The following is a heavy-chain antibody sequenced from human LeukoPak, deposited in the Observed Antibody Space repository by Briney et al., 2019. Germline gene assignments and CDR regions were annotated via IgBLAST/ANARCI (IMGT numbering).Heavy chain of an antibody. Sequence: PGGSLRLSCAASGFTFSSYAVSWVRQAPGKGLEWVSGISGSGGSTYYADSVKGRFTISRDNSKNTLYLQVNSLRAEDTAVYYCARGYSSGWSFFEYWGQGTPVTVSS. CDR2: ISGSGGST. CDR1: GFTFSSYA. J-gene: IGHJ4*02. V-gene: IGHV3-23*01. CDR3: ARGYSSGWSFFEY. D-gene: IGHD6-19*01.